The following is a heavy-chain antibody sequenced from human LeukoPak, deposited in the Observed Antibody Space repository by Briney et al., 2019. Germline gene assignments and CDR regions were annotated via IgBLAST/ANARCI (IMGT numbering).Heavy chain of an antibody. Sequence: GGSLRLSCAASEFTFSNYNINWVCQAPGKGLEWVSSISSSSSSIYYADSVKGRFTISRDNAKNSLYLQMNSLRAEDTAVYYCARDWNRDGFDMWGQGTMVTVSS. CDR1: EFTFSNYN. J-gene: IGHJ3*02. D-gene: IGHD1-1*01. CDR2: ISSSSSSI. V-gene: IGHV3-21*01. CDR3: ARDWNRDGFDM.